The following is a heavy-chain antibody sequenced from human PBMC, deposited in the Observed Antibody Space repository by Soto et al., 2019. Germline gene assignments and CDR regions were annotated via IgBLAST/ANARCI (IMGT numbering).Heavy chain of an antibody. V-gene: IGHV1-2*02. J-gene: IGHJ6*02. D-gene: IGHD2-2*01. CDR2: INPETGGT. CDR3: ARERYQVISDGMDV. CDR1: RYTFTGCY. Sequence: GPSVKVSCKASRYTFTGCYVHWVREAPGQGLEWMGWINPETGGTSYAQKFQGRVTLSRDTSINTAYLELSRLRFDDAAVYFCARERYQVISDGMDVWGQGTTVTVSS.